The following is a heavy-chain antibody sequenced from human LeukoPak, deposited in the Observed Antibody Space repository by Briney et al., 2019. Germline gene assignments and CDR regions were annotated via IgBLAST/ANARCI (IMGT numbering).Heavy chain of an antibody. D-gene: IGHD4-17*01. Sequence: SETLSLTCTVSGGSISSGGYSWSWIRQPPGKGLEWIGYIYHRGSTYYNPSLKSRVTISVDRSKNQFSLKLSSVTAADTAVYYCARDHGDWAFDIWGQGTMVTVSS. J-gene: IGHJ3*02. CDR3: ARDHGDWAFDI. CDR2: IYHRGST. V-gene: IGHV4-30-2*01. CDR1: GGSISSGGYS.